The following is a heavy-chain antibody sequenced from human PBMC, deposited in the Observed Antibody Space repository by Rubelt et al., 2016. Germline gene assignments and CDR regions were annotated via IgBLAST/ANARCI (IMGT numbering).Heavy chain of an antibody. D-gene: IGHD2/OR15-2a*01. J-gene: IGHJ6*02. CDR3: AICIIVAPVYYAMDV. CDR1: GGSISGYY. CDR2: ISYSGST. Sequence: QVQLQESGPGLVKASETLSLTCTLSGGSISGYYWNWIRQPPGKGMEWIGYISYSGSTNYNPSLKSRVTISVDTSKNQVSLKFGVVTAADTAVYYCAICIIVAPVYYAMDVWGQVTTVTVSS. V-gene: IGHV4-59*12.